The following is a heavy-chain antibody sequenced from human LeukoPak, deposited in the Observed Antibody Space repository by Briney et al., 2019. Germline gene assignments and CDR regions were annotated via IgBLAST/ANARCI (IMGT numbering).Heavy chain of an antibody. CDR1: GGSISSGVYY. D-gene: IGHD3-16*01. CDR2: IYYSGST. CDR3: ARQPYKLGAYYFDS. Sequence: SQTLSLTCTVSGGSISSGVYYWSWIRQHPGKGLEWIGYIYYSGSTYYNPSLKSRVTISVDTSKNQFSLKLSSVTAADTAVYYCARQPYKLGAYYFDSWGQGTVVTVSS. J-gene: IGHJ4*02. V-gene: IGHV4-31*03.